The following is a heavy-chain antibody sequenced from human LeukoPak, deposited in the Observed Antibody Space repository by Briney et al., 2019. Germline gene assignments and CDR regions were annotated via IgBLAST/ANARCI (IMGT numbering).Heavy chain of an antibody. Sequence: GGSLRLSCTASGFTFSTYTMNWVRQAPGKGLEWVSFISTSSSYIYYADSVKGRFTISRDNAKNTLYLQMSSLRAEDTAVYYCAKFTGATQGRSIDCWGQGTLVTVSS. V-gene: IGHV3-21*06. CDR1: GFTFSTYT. D-gene: IGHD1-26*01. J-gene: IGHJ4*02. CDR2: ISTSSSYI. CDR3: AKFTGATQGRSIDC.